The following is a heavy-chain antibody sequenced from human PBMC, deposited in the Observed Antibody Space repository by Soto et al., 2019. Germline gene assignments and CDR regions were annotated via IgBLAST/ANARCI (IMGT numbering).Heavy chain of an antibody. CDR2: IYYSGST. CDR3: ARELRFLEWLAYMDV. CDR1: GGSISSYY. D-gene: IGHD3-3*01. V-gene: IGHV4-59*01. Sequence: SETLSLTCTVSGGSISSYYWSWIRQPPGKGLEWIGYIYYSGSTNYNPSLKSRVTISVDTSKNQFSLKLSSVTAADTAVYYCARELRFLEWLAYMDVWGKGTTVTVSS. J-gene: IGHJ6*03.